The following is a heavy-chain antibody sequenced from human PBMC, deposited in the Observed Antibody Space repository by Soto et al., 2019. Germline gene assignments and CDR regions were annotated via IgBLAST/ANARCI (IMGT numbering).Heavy chain of an antibody. D-gene: IGHD5-18*01. CDR3: ASEDRMDVDTAMVTSFNYYYYGMDV. J-gene: IGHJ6*02. Sequence: SVKVSCEASGGTFSSYAISWVRQAPGQGLEWMGGIIPIFGTANYAQKFQGRVTITADESTSTAYMELSSLRSEDTAVYYCASEDRMDVDTAMVTSFNYYYYGMDVWGQGPTVTV. CDR1: GGTFSSYA. V-gene: IGHV1-69*13. CDR2: IIPIFGTA.